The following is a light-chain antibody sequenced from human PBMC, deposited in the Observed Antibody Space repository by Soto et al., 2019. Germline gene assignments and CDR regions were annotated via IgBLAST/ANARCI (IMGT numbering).Light chain of an antibody. J-gene: IGKJ1*01. V-gene: IGKV3-20*01. Sequence: EIVLTQSPGTLSLSPGVRATLSCRASQTVSNSCLAWYQQTPGQAPRLLIYSASKRATGIPDRFSGSESGTDFTLTVSRLEPEDFAVYYCQQYASSPWTFGQGTKVKIK. CDR1: QTVSNSC. CDR2: SAS. CDR3: QQYASSPWT.